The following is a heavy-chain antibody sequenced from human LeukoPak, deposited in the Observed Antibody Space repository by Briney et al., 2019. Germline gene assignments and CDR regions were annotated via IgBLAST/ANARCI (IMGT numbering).Heavy chain of an antibody. CDR3: VSGLSTSRYFDWSYFDY. Sequence: ASVKVSCKTSGYTFTGYYLHWVRQAPGQGLEWMGWINPNSGDTHYAQNFQGRVTMTRDTSISTAYMGLSRLRSDDTAVYYCVSGLSTSRYFDWSYFDYWGQGTLVTVSS. CDR1: GYTFTGYY. V-gene: IGHV1-2*02. D-gene: IGHD3-9*01. CDR2: INPNSGDT. J-gene: IGHJ4*02.